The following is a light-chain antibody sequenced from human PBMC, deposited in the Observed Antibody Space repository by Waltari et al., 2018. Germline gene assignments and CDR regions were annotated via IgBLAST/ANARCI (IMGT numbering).Light chain of an antibody. CDR1: QSVGRS. CDR3: QHYVSLPVT. J-gene: IGKJ1*01. CDR2: GTS. V-gene: IGKV3-20*01. Sequence: EILLTHSPGTLSLSPGERATLSCRASQSVGRSLAWYQQKPGQPPRLLIYGTSNRATGIPDRFSGGGSGTDFSLTISRLEPEDVAVYYCQHYVSLPVTFGQGTKVEIK.